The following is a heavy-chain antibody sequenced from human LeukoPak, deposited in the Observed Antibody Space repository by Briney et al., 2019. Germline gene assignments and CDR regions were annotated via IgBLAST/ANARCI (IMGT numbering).Heavy chain of an antibody. CDR1: GGPFSGYY. CDR2: INHSGST. CDR3: ARLHDYVWGSYRFRFDY. J-gene: IGHJ4*02. V-gene: IGHV4-34*01. D-gene: IGHD3-16*02. Sequence: SETLSLTCAVYGGPFSGYYWSWIRQPPGKGLEWIGEINHSGSTNYNPSLKSRVTISVDTSKNQFSLKLSSVTAADTAVYYCARLHDYVWGSYRFRFDYWGQGTLVTVSS.